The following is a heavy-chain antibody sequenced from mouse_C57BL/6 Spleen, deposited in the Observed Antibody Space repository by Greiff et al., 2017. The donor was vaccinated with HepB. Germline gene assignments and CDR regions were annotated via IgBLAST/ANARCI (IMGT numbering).Heavy chain of an antibody. Sequence: VMLVESGPGLVQPSQSLSITCTVSGFSLTSYGVHWVRQSPGKGLEWLGVIWRGGSTDYNAAFMSRLSITKDNSKSQVFFKMNSLQADDTAIYYCAKNTMIDYAMDYWGQGTSVTVSS. D-gene: IGHD2-4*01. CDR2: IWRGGST. CDR1: GFSLTSYG. V-gene: IGHV2-5*01. CDR3: AKNTMIDYAMDY. J-gene: IGHJ4*01.